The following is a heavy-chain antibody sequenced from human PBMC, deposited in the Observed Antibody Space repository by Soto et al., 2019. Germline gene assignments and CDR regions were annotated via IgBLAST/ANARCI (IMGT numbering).Heavy chain of an antibody. D-gene: IGHD1-26*01. Sequence: EVQLVESGGGLVQPGGSLRLSCAASGFTFSSYSMNWVRQAPGKGLEWVSYISSSSSTTYYADSMKGRFTISRDNAKNSLYLQMNSLRAEDTAVYYCAREEGLLNWFDPWGQGTLVTVSS. V-gene: IGHV3-48*01. CDR2: ISSSSSTT. J-gene: IGHJ5*02. CDR1: GFTFSSYS. CDR3: AREEGLLNWFDP.